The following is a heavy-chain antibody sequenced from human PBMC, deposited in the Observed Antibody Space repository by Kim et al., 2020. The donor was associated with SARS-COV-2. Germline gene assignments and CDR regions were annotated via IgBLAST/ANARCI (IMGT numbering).Heavy chain of an antibody. CDR3: AKGEVGWQWLSPFDY. Sequence: DSVKGRFTISRDNSKNTLYLQMNSLRAEDTAVYYCAKGEVGWQWLSPFDYWGQGTLVTVSS. J-gene: IGHJ4*02. D-gene: IGHD3-22*01. V-gene: IGHV3-23*01.